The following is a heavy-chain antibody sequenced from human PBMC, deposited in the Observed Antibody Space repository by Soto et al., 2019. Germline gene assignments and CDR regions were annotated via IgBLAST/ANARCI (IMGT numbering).Heavy chain of an antibody. J-gene: IGHJ4*02. CDR1: GGSISSYY. CDR2: IYYSGST. CDR3: ARDGDGVFDY. V-gene: IGHV4-59*01. Sequence: SETLSLTCTVSGGSISSYYWSWIRQPPGKGLEWIGYIYYSGSTNYNPSLKSRVTISVDTSKNQFSLKLSSVTAADTAVYYCARDGDGVFDYWGQGTLVTVSS. D-gene: IGHD2-8*01.